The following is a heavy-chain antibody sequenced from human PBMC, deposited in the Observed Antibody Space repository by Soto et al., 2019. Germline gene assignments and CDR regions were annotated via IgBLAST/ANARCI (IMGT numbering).Heavy chain of an antibody. D-gene: IGHD3-9*01. Sequence: QVQLVQSGAEVKKPGSSVKVSCKASGGTFSSYAISWVRQAPGQGLEWMGGIIPIFGTANYAQKFQGRVTITADESKSTAYFEKSRLRNEDTAVYYCARGAWYYEILTGYSYLRFDYWGQGTLVTVSS. CDR3: ARGAWYYEILTGYSYLRFDY. CDR2: IIPIFGTA. CDR1: GGTFSSYA. J-gene: IGHJ4*02. V-gene: IGHV1-69*01.